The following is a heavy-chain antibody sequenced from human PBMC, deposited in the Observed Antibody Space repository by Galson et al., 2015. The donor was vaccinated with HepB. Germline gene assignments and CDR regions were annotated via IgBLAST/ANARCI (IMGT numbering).Heavy chain of an antibody. CDR3: AKVKSPGKSMVGISWDS. V-gene: IGHV3-30-3*02. CDR2: ISYDGNAK. CDR1: GFTFSNYA. D-gene: IGHD2-21*01. J-gene: IGHJ1*01. Sequence: SLRLSCAASGFTFSNYAIHWVRQAPGKGLDWVAVISYDGNAKYYAESVQGRFTVSRDFPKNTVYLQMNNLRSEDTALYYCAKVKSPGKSMVGISWDSWGQGTLVTVSS.